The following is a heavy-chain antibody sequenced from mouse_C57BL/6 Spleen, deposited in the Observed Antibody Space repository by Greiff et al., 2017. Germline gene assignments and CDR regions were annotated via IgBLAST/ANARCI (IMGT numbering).Heavy chain of an antibody. CDR3: ARLGLGQDYFDY. V-gene: IGHV5-6*01. CDR2: ISSGGSYT. J-gene: IGHJ2*01. D-gene: IGHD4-1*01. CDR1: GFTFSSYG. Sequence: VQLKESGGDLVKPGGSLKLSCAASGFTFSSYGMSWVRQTPDKRLEWVATISSGGSYTYYPDSVKGRFTISRDNAKNTLYLQMSSLKSEDTAMYYCARLGLGQDYFDYWGQGTTLTVSS.